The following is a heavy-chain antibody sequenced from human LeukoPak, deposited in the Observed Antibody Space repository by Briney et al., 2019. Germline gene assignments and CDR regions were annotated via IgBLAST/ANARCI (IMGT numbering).Heavy chain of an antibody. Sequence: GSSVKVSCKASGGTFSSYAISWVRQAPGQGLEWMGRIIPILGIANYAQKFQGRVTITADKSTSTAYMELSSLRSEDTAVYYCARDLAAAEDPIYYYYYGMDVWGQGTTVTVSS. D-gene: IGHD6-13*01. J-gene: IGHJ6*02. V-gene: IGHV1-69*04. CDR2: IIPILGIA. CDR3: ARDLAAAEDPIYYYYYGMDV. CDR1: GGTFSSYA.